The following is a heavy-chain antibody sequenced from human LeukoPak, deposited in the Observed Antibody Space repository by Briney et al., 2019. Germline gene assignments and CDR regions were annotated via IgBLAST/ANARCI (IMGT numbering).Heavy chain of an antibody. CDR1: GFTFSNAW. D-gene: IGHD6-19*01. CDR2: IYYSVST. CDR3: ARKTAVAGDNWFDP. J-gene: IGHJ5*02. V-gene: IGHV4-59*01. Sequence: GSLRLSCAASGFTFSNAWMNWIRQPPGKGLEWIGYIYYSVSTNYNLSLKSRVTISVDTSENQFSLKLTSVTAADTAVYYCARKTAVAGDNWFDPWGQGTLVTVSS.